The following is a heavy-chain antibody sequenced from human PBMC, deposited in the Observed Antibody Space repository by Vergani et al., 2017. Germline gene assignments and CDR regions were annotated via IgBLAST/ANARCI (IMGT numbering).Heavy chain of an antibody. D-gene: IGHD2-21*01. CDR1: NASMNGFF. J-gene: IGHJ4*02. CDR2: IFDDGAT. CDR3: ARMGYSRAPPWWFDL. Sequence: QIQLQESGPGVVKPSETLSLVCTVSNASMNGFFWGWVRKPAGKGLEWMGRIFDDGATYYDPSLEGRVTMSVDVSKNQFSLKLTSLTAADTAVYFCARMGYSRAPPWWFDLWGQGTLVTVSS. V-gene: IGHV4-4*07.